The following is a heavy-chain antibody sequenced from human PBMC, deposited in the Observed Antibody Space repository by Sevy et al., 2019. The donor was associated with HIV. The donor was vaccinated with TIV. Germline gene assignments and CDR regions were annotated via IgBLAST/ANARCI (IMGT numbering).Heavy chain of an antibody. J-gene: IGHJ5*02. D-gene: IGHD3-3*02. CDR2: ISTSGNTK. CDR3: ARADAYYHKGLDP. V-gene: IGHV3-48*03. CDR1: GFTFSSYE. Sequence: GGSLRLSCEASGFTFSSYEMNWVRQAPGKGLEWISYISTSGNTKYYADSVKGRFTISRDDAKNSLYLQMNSLRAEDTALYYCARADAYYHKGLDPWGQGTLVTVSS.